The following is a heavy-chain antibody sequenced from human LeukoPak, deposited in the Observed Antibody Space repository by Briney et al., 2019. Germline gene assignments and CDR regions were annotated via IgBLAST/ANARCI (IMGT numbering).Heavy chain of an antibody. J-gene: IGHJ4*02. CDR3: ARGAPGF. V-gene: IGHV4-34*01. Sequence: SETLSLTGAVFGGSLSDYHWTWIRQSPGKRLEWIGEISHSGPTRYNPSFNRRVTMSVHTSKNQFSLKLASVTAADTAIYYCARGAPGFWGQGTLVTVSS. CDR2: ISHSGPT. CDR1: GGSLSDYH.